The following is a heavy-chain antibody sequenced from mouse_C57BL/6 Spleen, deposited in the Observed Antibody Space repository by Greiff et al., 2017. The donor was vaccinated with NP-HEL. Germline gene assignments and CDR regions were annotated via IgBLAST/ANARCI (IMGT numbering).Heavy chain of an antibody. J-gene: IGHJ3*01. V-gene: IGHV1-26*01. CDR2: INPNNGGT. D-gene: IGHD2-4*01. CDR3: ARGIYYDYDRDSWFAY. Sequence: EVQLQQSGPELVKPGASVKISCKASGYTFTDYYMNWVKQSHGKSLEWIGDINPNNGGTSYNQKFKGKATLTVDKSSSTAYMELRSLTSEDSAVYYCARGIYYDYDRDSWFAYWGQGTLVTVSA. CDR1: GYTFTDYY.